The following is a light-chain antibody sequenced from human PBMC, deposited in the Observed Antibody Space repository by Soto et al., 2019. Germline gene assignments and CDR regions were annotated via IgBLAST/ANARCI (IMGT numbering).Light chain of an antibody. Sequence: DIQMTQSPSSLSASFGDRVTMTCRASQGIGIYLACFQQRPGNTPKLLIYAASTLQSGVPSRFSGRGSGTDFTLTISSLQPEDVATYYCQKYNSAPLTFGGGTRVEIK. J-gene: IGKJ4*01. V-gene: IGKV1-27*01. CDR1: QGIGIY. CDR2: AAS. CDR3: QKYNSAPLT.